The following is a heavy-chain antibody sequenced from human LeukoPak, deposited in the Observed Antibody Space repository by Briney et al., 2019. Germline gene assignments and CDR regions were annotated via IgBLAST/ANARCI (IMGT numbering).Heavy chain of an antibody. CDR2: ISAYNGNT. J-gene: IGHJ5*02. Sequence: GASVKVSCKASGYTFTSYGISWVRQAPGQGLEWMGWISAYNGNTNYAQKLQGRVTMTTDTSTSTAYMELRSLRSDDTAVYYCARGYYYDSSGFIMVNWFDPWGQGTLVTVSS. D-gene: IGHD3-22*01. CDR3: ARGYYYDSSGFIMVNWFDP. CDR1: GYTFTSYG. V-gene: IGHV1-18*01.